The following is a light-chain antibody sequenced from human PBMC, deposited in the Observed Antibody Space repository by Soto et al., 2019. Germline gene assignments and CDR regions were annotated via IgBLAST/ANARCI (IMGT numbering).Light chain of an antibody. CDR3: QQYGSSPQT. Sequence: VLSQSPGTLSLTPGERATLSCRASQSVSSSYLAWYQQKPGQAPRLLIYGASSRATGIPDRFSGSGSGTDFTLTISRLEPEDFAVYYCQQYGSSPQTFGQGTKVDI. J-gene: IGKJ1*01. V-gene: IGKV3-20*01. CDR1: QSVSSSY. CDR2: GAS.